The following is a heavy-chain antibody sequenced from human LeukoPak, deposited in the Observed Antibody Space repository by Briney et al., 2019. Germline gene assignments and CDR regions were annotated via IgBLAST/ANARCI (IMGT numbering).Heavy chain of an antibody. D-gene: IGHD3-16*01. CDR1: GFTVSSNH. CDR3: VKEGAYAALNS. V-gene: IGHV3-23*01. CDR2: IAGSGGST. J-gene: IGHJ5*02. Sequence: PGGSLRLSCAVSGFTVSSNHMSWVRQAPGKGLDWVSGIAGSGGSTHYADSLKGRFTISRDNSKNTLSLQMSRLTAEDTAVYYCVKEGAYAALNSWGQGTLVTVSS.